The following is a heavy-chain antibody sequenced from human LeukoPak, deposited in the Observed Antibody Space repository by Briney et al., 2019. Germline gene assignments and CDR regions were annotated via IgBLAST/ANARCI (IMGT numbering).Heavy chain of an antibody. Sequence: SVKVSCKASGGTFSSYAISWVRQAPGQGLEWMGRIIPILGIADYAQKFQGRVTITADKSTSTAYMELSSLRSEDTAVYYCARDYYFPMIVVNRMGDYYYYGMDVWGQGTTVTVSS. CDR1: GGTFSSYA. J-gene: IGHJ6*02. CDR3: ARDYYFPMIVVNRMGDYYYYGMDV. V-gene: IGHV1-69*04. CDR2: IIPILGIA. D-gene: IGHD3-22*01.